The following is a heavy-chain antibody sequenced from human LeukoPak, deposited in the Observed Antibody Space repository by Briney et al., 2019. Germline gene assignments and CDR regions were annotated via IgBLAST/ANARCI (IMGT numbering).Heavy chain of an antibody. D-gene: IGHD5-12*01. Sequence: ASQTLSLTCTVSGGSISSGGYCWSWIRQHPGKGLEWIGYIYYSGSTYYNPSLKSRVTISVDTSKNQFSLKLSSVTAADTAVYYCARFRYSGYVGPPTTNWFDPWGQGTLVTVSS. V-gene: IGHV4-31*03. CDR1: GGSISSGGYC. J-gene: IGHJ5*02. CDR3: ARFRYSGYVGPPTTNWFDP. CDR2: IYYSGST.